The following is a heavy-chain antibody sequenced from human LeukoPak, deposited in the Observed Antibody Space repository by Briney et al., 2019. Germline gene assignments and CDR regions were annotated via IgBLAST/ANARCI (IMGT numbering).Heavy chain of an antibody. CDR2: IKQDGSEK. CDR3: ARESFAARWD. J-gene: IGHJ4*02. V-gene: IGHV3-7*01. CDR1: GFTFSSYA. Sequence: PGGSLRLSCAASGFTFSSYAMSWVRQAPGKGLEWVANIKQDGSEKDYVDSVKGRFTISRDNAKNSLYLQMNSLTAEDTAVYYCARESFAARWDWGQGTLVTVSS. D-gene: IGHD6-6*01.